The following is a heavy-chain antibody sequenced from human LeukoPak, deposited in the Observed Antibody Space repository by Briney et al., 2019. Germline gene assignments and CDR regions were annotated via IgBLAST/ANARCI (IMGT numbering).Heavy chain of an antibody. CDR3: ARDSSGWYLHYDY. Sequence: GGSLRLSCAASGFTFSSYSMNWVRQAPGKGLEWVSVIYSGGSTYYADSVKGRFTISRDNSKNTLYLQMNSLRAEDTAVYYCARDSSGWYLHYDYWGQGTLVTVSS. J-gene: IGHJ4*02. CDR2: IYSGGST. D-gene: IGHD6-19*01. V-gene: IGHV3-66*01. CDR1: GFTFSSYS.